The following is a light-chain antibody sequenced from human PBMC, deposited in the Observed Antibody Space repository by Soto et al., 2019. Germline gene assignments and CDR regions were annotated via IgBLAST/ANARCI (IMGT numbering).Light chain of an antibody. J-gene: IGKJ1*01. CDR2: KAS. V-gene: IGKV1-5*03. Sequence: ILLPRTPSTLSASIRDRDTITCRTSQTISSWLPWYQQKPGKAPKLLIYKASTLKSGVPSRFSGSGSGTEFTLTISSLQPDDFATYYCQHYNSYSEAFGQGTKVDI. CDR3: QHYNSYSEA. CDR1: QTISSW.